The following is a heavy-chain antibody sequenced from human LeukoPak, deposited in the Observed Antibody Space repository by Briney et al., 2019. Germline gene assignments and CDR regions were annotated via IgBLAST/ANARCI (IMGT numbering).Heavy chain of an antibody. Sequence: SETLSLTCTVSGYSISSGYYWGWIRQPPGKGLEWIGSIYHSGSTYYNPSLKSRVTISVDTSKNQFSLKLSSVTAADTAVYYCARDGDGYNFWGQGTLVTVSS. V-gene: IGHV4-38-2*02. D-gene: IGHD5-24*01. J-gene: IGHJ4*02. CDR2: IYHSGST. CDR1: GYSISSGYY. CDR3: ARDGDGYNF.